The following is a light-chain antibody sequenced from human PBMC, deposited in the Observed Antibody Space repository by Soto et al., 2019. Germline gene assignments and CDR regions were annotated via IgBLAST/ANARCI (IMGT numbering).Light chain of an antibody. J-gene: IGKJ2*01. Sequence: EILLTQSPGTLSLSPGEGATLSCRASQSVTGTNLAWYQQRPGQAPRLLIYDAVRRATGIPDRFSGSGSGTDFTLTISRLEPEDFAVYYCHQYGSSLGTFGQGTKVEI. CDR2: DAV. CDR3: HQYGSSLGT. V-gene: IGKV3-20*01. CDR1: QSVTGTN.